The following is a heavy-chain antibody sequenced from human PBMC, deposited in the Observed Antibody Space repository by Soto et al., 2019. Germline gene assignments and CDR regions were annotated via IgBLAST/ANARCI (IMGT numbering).Heavy chain of an antibody. Sequence: GGSLRLSCAASGFTFSSYAMSWVRQAPGKGLEWVSAISGSGGSTYYADSVKGRFTISRDNSKNTLYLQMNSLRAEDTAVYYCGHHPPGDYKHFDYWGQGTLVTVSS. CDR1: GFTFSSYA. CDR3: GHHPPGDYKHFDY. J-gene: IGHJ4*02. D-gene: IGHD4-17*01. CDR2: ISGSGGST. V-gene: IGHV3-23*01.